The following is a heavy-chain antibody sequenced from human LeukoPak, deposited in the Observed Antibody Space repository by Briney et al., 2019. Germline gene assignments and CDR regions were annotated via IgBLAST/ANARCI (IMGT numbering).Heavy chain of an antibody. J-gene: IGHJ5*02. CDR1: GGSISSYY. V-gene: IGHV4-4*07. CDR3: ARDSMPTRGVSRGFDP. CDR2: IYTSGST. Sequence: SETLSLTCTVSGGSISSYYWSWIRQPAGKGLEWIGRIYTSGSTNYNPSLKSRVTMSVDTSKNQFSLKLSSVTAAGTAVYYCARDSMPTRGVSRGFDPWGQGTLVTVSS. D-gene: IGHD3-10*01.